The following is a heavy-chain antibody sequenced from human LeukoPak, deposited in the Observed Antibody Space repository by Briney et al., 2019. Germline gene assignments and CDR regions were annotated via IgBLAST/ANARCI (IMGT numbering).Heavy chain of an antibody. V-gene: IGHV1-69*13. Sequence: SVKVSCKASGGTFSSYAISWVRQAPGQGLEWMGGIIPIFGTANYAQKFQGRVTITADESTSTAYMELSSLRSEGTAVYYCARICYYDSSGYYTRGNAFDIWGQGTMVTVSS. CDR1: GGTFSSYA. D-gene: IGHD3-22*01. CDR3: ARICYYDSSGYYTRGNAFDI. J-gene: IGHJ3*02. CDR2: IIPIFGTA.